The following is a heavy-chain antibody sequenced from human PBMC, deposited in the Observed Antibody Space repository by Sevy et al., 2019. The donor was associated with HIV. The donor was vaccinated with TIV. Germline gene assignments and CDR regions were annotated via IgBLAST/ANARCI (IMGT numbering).Heavy chain of an antibody. CDR3: TRWRGAQSIFDY. CDR1: GFTFGDYA. D-gene: IGHD1-26*01. V-gene: IGHV3-49*04. J-gene: IGHJ4*02. Sequence: GGSLRLSCTASGFTFGDYAMSWVRQAPGKGLEWVAFLKSKAYGGTIDHAAAVKGRFTISREDSISMAYLQMTDLKAEDTAVYYWTRWRGAQSIFDYWGQGVLVTVSS. CDR2: LKSKAYGGTI.